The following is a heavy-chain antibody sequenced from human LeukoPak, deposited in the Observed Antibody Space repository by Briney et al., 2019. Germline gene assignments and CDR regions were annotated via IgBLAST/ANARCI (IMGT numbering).Heavy chain of an antibody. Sequence: GGSLRLSCAASGFTFSSYGMHWVRRAPGKGLEWVASIRYDGSNKYYADSVKGRFTISRDNSKNTLYLQMNSLRAEDTAVYYCAKPGIAVAATTRPAEYFQHWGQGTLVTVSS. CDR1: GFTFSSYG. D-gene: IGHD6-19*01. CDR3: AKPGIAVAATTRPAEYFQH. V-gene: IGHV3-30*02. CDR2: IRYDGSNK. J-gene: IGHJ1*01.